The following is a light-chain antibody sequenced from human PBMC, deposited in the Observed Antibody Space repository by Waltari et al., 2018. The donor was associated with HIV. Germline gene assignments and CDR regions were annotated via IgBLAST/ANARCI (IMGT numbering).Light chain of an antibody. V-gene: IGLV6-57*01. Sequence: NFMLTQPHSVSGSPGKTLVISCTRNGGSIGTFYVQWYRQRPGSSPTTLLFENDRRPSGVLERFSGSIDSSSNSASLFIAGLKTEDDADYYCQSYDDTTYVFGTGTKVTVL. CDR2: END. CDR3: QSYDDTTYV. J-gene: IGLJ1*01. CDR1: GGSIGTFY.